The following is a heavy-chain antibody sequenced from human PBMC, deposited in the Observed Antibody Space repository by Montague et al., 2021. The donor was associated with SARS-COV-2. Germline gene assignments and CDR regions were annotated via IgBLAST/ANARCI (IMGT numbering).Heavy chain of an antibody. Sequence: SLRLSCAASGFTFSSYDMHWVRQATEKGLEWVSAIGTAGDTYYPGSVKGRFTISRENAKNSLYLQMNSLRAGDTAVYYCARAPVWGVYGMDVWGQGTTVTVSS. J-gene: IGHJ6*02. CDR3: ARAPVWGVYGMDV. CDR2: IGTAGDT. V-gene: IGHV3-13*04. CDR1: GFTFSSYD. D-gene: IGHD3-16*01.